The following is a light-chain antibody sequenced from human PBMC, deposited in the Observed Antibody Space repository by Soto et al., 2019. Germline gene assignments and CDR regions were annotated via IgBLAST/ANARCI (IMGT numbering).Light chain of an antibody. CDR2: DAS. J-gene: IGKJ4*01. CDR3: QQLASFPIGT. Sequence: DIQLTQSPSFLSASVGDRVTITCRASQDISSSLAWYQQKPGKAPKLLIYDASTLQTGVPSRFRGSGSGTEFTLTIVSLQPEDFATYSCQQLASFPIGTFCGGTKVEIK. V-gene: IGKV1-9*01. CDR1: QDISSS.